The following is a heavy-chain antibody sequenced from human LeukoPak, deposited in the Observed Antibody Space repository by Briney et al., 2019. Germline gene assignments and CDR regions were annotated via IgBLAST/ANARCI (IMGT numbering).Heavy chain of an antibody. CDR3: ARDRPNYDFWSGQTLSEAVDY. Sequence: PGGSLRLSCAASGFTFSSYWMSWVRQAPGKGLEWVANIKQDGSEKYYVDSVKGRFTTSRDNAKNSLYLQMNSLRAEDTAVYYCARDRPNYDFWSGQTLSEAVDYWGQGTLVTVSS. D-gene: IGHD3-3*01. V-gene: IGHV3-7*01. CDR1: GFTFSSYW. CDR2: IKQDGSEK. J-gene: IGHJ4*02.